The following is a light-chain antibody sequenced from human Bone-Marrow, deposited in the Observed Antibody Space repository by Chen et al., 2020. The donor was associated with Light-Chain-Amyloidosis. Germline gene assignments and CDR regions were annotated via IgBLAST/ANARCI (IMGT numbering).Light chain of an antibody. CDR1: NIGSTS. J-gene: IGLJ3*02. CDR2: DDS. CDR3: QVWDRSSDRPV. Sequence: SYVLTQPSSVSVGPGQTATIACGGNNIGSTSVHWYQQTPGQAPLLVVYDDSARPSGIPERWSGSNAGNTATLTISRVEAGDEADYSCQVWDRSSDRPVFGGGTKLTVL. V-gene: IGLV3-21*02.